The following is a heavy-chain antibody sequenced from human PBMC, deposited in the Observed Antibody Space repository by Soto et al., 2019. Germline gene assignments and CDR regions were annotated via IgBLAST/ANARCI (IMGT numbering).Heavy chain of an antibody. CDR2: ISYSGST. CDR3: ARADPDASVGY. Sequence: ETLSHTCTVSGGSMRSYYSTWLRQSPGRGLEWIGYISYSGSTYYNPSLKSRVTISADTSKNQFALRMNSMIAADTAVYYCARADPDASVGYWGQGPLVT. J-gene: IGHJ4*02. V-gene: IGHV4-59*01. CDR1: GGSMRSYY. D-gene: IGHD2-15*01.